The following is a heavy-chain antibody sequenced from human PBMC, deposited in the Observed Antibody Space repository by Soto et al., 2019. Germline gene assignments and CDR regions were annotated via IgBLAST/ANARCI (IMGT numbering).Heavy chain of an antibody. CDR2: IYWDDDK. J-gene: IGHJ5*02. CDR3: ARQGQSSGYYLGWFDP. D-gene: IGHD3-22*01. V-gene: IGHV2-5*02. CDR1: GFSLSTSGVG. Sequence: QITLKESGPTLVKPTQTLTLTCTFSGFSLSTSGVGVGWIRQPPGKALEWLALIYWDDDKRYSPSLKSRLTITKDTSKTQVVLTMTNMDPVDTATYYCARQGQSSGYYLGWFDPWGQGTLVTVSS.